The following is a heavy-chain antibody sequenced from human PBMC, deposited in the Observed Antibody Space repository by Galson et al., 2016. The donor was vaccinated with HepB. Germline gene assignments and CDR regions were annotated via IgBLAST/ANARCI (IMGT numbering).Heavy chain of an antibody. Sequence: SLRLSCAASGFTFSIYDMHWVRQAPGSGLEWVSVIGTAGNTYYAASAKGRFTISREDAKNSLFLQMNSLTVGDTAVYYCARDSIVGFRERGGTDVWGRGTTVIVSS. CDR1: GFTFSIYD. J-gene: IGHJ6*04. CDR2: IGTAGNT. D-gene: IGHD3-10*01. V-gene: IGHV3-13*01. CDR3: ARDSIVGFRERGGTDV.